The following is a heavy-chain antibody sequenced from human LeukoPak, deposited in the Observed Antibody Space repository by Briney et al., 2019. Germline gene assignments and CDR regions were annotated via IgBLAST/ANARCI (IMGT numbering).Heavy chain of an antibody. Sequence: ASVKISCKASGYTFTSYYMHWVRQAPGQGLQWMGIINPSGGTTTYAQKFQGRVTMTRDTSTSTVYMELSSLRSEDTAVYYCARDRSRDGYNWRDYWGQGTLVTVSS. CDR3: ARDRSRDGYNWRDY. D-gene: IGHD5-24*01. CDR1: GYTFTSYY. V-gene: IGHV1-46*01. J-gene: IGHJ4*02. CDR2: INPSGGTT.